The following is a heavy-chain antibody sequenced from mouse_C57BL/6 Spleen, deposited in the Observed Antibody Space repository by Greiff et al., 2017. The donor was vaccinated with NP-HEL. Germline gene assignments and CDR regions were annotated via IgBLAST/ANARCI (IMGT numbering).Heavy chain of an antibody. J-gene: IGHJ1*03. V-gene: IGHV5-12*01. Sequence: EVNVVESGGGLVQPGGSLKLSCAASGFTFSDYYMYWVRQTPEKRLEWVAYISNGGGSTYYPDTVKGRFTISRDNAKNTQYLQMSRLKSEDTAMYYCARAHYYGSKGNWYFDVWGTGTTVTVSS. CDR2: ISNGGGST. CDR3: ARAHYYGSKGNWYFDV. CDR1: GFTFSDYY. D-gene: IGHD1-1*01.